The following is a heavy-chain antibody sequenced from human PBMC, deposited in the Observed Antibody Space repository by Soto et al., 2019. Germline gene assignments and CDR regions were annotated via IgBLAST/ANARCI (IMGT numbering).Heavy chain of an antibody. V-gene: IGHV3-33*01. Sequence: QVQLVESGGGVVQPGRSLRLSCAASGFTFSSFGMHWVRQAPGKGLEWVAAIWYDGSNKYYADPVRGGFTISRDNSKNTLCLQMSSLRAEDTAVYYCARGIGRSDWQYFDYWGQGTLVTVSS. CDR3: ARGIGRSDWQYFDY. D-gene: IGHD3-9*01. CDR2: IWYDGSNK. CDR1: GFTFSSFG. J-gene: IGHJ4*02.